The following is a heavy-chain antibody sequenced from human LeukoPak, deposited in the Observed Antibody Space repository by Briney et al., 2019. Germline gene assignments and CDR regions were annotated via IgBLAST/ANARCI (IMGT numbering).Heavy chain of an antibody. CDR3: ARDLLYIMGDYYDSSGTLDY. D-gene: IGHD3-22*01. J-gene: IGHJ4*02. CDR2: IIPIFGTA. CDR1: GGTFSSYA. V-gene: IGHV1-69*05. Sequence: SVKVSCKASGGTFSSYAISWVRQAPGQGLEWMGRIIPIFGTANYAQKFQGRVTITTDESTSTAYMELSSLRSEDTAVYYCARDLLYIMGDYYDSSGTLDYWGQGTLVTVSS.